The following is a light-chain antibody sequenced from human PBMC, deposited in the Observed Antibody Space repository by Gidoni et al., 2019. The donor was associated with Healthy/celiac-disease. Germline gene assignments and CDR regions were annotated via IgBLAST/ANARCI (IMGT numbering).Light chain of an antibody. J-gene: IGKJ4*01. CDR1: QGISSY. CDR2: AAS. Sequence: DIQLTQSPSFLSASVGDRVTITCRASQGISSYLAWYQRKPGKAPKLLIYAASTLQSGVPSRFSGRGSGTEFTLTISSLQPEDFATYYCQQLNSDPRTFXGXTKVEIK. V-gene: IGKV1-9*01. CDR3: QQLNSDPRT.